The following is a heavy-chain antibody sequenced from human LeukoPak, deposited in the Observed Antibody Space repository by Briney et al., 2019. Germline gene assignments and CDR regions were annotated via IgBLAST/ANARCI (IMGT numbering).Heavy chain of an antibody. CDR3: ASGDNDPLFDY. CDR1: GGSISSGGYY. Sequence: PQTLSLTCTVSGGSISSGGYYWSWIRQHPGKGLEWIGSIYYSGSTNYNPSLQGRVTISLDTSRNQSSLKLSSVTAADTAVYYCASGDNDPLFDYWGQGTLVTVSS. V-gene: IGHV4-31*03. D-gene: IGHD1-1*01. J-gene: IGHJ4*02. CDR2: IYYSGST.